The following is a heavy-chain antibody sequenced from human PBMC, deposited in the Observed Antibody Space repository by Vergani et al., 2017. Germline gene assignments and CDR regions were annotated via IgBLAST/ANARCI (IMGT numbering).Heavy chain of an antibody. J-gene: IGHJ6*02. Sequence: EVQLVESGGGLVQPGGSLRLSCAASGFTFSSYAMSWVRQAPGKGLEWVSGISGSGGSTYYADSVKGRFTISRDNSKNTLSLQMNSLRAEDTAVYYCAKDHCSSTSCRDNYYYYGMDVWGQGTTVTVSS. CDR2: ISGSGGST. CDR3: AKDHCSSTSCRDNYYYYGMDV. CDR1: GFTFSSYA. D-gene: IGHD2-2*01. V-gene: IGHV3-23*04.